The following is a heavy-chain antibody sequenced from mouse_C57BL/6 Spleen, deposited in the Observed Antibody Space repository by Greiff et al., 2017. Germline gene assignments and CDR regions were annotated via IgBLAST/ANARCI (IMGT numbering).Heavy chain of an antibody. CDR3: ARYDYDDGGYWYFDV. CDR1: GYTFTDYY. V-gene: IGHV1-26*01. J-gene: IGHJ1*03. CDR2: INPNNGGT. D-gene: IGHD2-4*01. Sequence: QLQQSGPELVKPGASVKISCKASGYTFTDYYMNWVKQSHGKSLEWIGDINPNNGGTSYNQKFKGKATLTVDKSSSTAYMELRSLTSEDSAVYYCARYDYDDGGYWYFDVWGTGTTVTVSS.